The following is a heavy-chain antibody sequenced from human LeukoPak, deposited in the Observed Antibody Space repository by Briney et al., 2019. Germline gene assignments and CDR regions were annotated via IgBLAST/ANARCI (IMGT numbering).Heavy chain of an antibody. CDR2: IYHSGST. J-gene: IGHJ4*02. V-gene: IGHV4-30-2*02. CDR3: ASYSSWPPRGFDY. Sequence: PSETLSLTCAVSGGSISSGGYSWSWIRQPPGKGLEWIGYIYHSGSTYYNPSLKGRVTISVDTSKNQFSLKLSSVTAADTAVYYCASYSSWPPRGFDYWGQGTLVTVSS. CDR1: GGSISSGGYS. D-gene: IGHD6-13*01.